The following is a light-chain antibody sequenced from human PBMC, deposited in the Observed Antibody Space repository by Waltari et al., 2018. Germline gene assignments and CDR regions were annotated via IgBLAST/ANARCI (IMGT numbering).Light chain of an antibody. CDR1: QGISSY. CDR3: QQYYSYPRT. V-gene: IGKV1-8*01. CDR2: AAS. Sequence: AIRITQSPSSLSASTGDRVTITCRASQGISSYLAWYQQKPGKAPKLLIYAASTLQSGVQSRLSGSGSGTDFTHTISCLQSEDFATYYCQQYYSYPRTFGGGTKVEIK. J-gene: IGKJ4*01.